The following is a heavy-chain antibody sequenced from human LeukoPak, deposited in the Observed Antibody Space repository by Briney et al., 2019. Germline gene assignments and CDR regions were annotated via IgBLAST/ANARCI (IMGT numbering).Heavy chain of an antibody. V-gene: IGHV4-31*03. CDR2: IYYSGST. D-gene: IGHD2-15*01. CDR3: ARRMPGYYYYMDV. CDR1: GGSISSGGYY. J-gene: IGHJ6*03. Sequence: SETLSHTCTVSGGSISSGGYYWSWIRQHPGKGLEWIGYIYYSGSTYYNPSLKSRVTISVDTSKNQFSLKLSSVTAADTAVYYCARRMPGYYYYMDVWGKGTTVTVSS.